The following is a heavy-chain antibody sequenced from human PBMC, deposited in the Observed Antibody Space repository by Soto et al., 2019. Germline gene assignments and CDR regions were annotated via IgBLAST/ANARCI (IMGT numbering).Heavy chain of an antibody. J-gene: IGHJ4*02. V-gene: IGHV1-18*01. CDR3: ARGRYLDY. CDR1: GYTFITYG. D-gene: IGHD1-1*01. Sequence: QVQLVQSGGEVKTPGASVKVSCKASGYTFITYGVAWVRQAAGQGLEWLGWISAYTGKTYYPQKFQGRVTVTTATSTSTAYMELRSLRSDDTAIYYCARGRYLDYWGQGTLVAVSS. CDR2: ISAYTGKT.